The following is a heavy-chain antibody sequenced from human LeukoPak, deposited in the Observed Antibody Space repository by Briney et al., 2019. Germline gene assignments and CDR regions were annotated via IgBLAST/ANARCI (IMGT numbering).Heavy chain of an antibody. J-gene: IGHJ4*02. Sequence: ASVTVSCKASGYTFISYPIHWVRQAPGQRLEWMGWINAGNGNTKYSQKFQGRVTMTRDTSASSAYMELSSLRSEDTAVYYCASSRGYGGYDRYYFDYWGQGTLVTVSS. D-gene: IGHD5-12*01. CDR3: ASSRGYGGYDRYYFDY. CDR1: GYTFISYP. CDR2: INAGNGNT. V-gene: IGHV1-3*01.